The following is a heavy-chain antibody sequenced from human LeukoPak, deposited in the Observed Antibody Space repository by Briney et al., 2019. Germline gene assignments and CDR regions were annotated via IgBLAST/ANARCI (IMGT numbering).Heavy chain of an antibody. J-gene: IGHJ2*01. V-gene: IGHV4-61*02. D-gene: IGHD6-6*01. CDR3: ARDQGDLEYSSSSYWYFDL. Sequence: PSQTLSLTCTVSGGSISSGSYSWSWIRQPAGKGLEWIGRIYTSGSTNYNPSLKSRVTISVDTSKNQFSLKLSSVTAADTAVYYCARDQGDLEYSSSSYWYFDLWGRGTLVTVSS. CDR1: GGSISSGSYS. CDR2: IYTSGST.